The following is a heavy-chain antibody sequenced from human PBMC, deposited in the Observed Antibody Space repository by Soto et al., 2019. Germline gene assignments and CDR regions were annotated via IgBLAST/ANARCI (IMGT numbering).Heavy chain of an antibody. CDR2: ININRGDV. D-gene: IGHD3-16*01. Sequence: GASVKVSCKASGHSSTHNGISWVRRAPGQGLEWMGWININRGDVNHAPKFQGRVTLTTDTSTTTAYMELRSLRLDDTAVYFCATGGMNGGRFDFWGHGTLVTVSS. CDR1: GHSSTHNG. CDR3: ATGGMNGGRFDF. J-gene: IGHJ4*01. V-gene: IGHV1-18*01.